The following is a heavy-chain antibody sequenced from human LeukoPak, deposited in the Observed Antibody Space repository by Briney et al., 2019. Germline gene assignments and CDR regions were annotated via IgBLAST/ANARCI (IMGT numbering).Heavy chain of an antibody. CDR3: ARDYGDYPGY. J-gene: IGHJ4*02. V-gene: IGHV1-46*01. Sequence: ASVKVSCKASGYTFTSYYMHWVRQAPGQGLEWMGIINPSGGSTSYAQKLQGRVAMTTDTSTSTAYMELRSLRSDDTAVYYCARDYGDYPGYWGQGTLVTVSS. D-gene: IGHD4-17*01. CDR2: INPSGGST. CDR1: GYTFTSYY.